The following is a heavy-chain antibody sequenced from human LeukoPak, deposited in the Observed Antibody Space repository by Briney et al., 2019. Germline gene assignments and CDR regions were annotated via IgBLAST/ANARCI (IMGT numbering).Heavy chain of an antibody. Sequence: GGSLRLSCAASGFTVSSNYMSWVRQAPGKGLEWVSVIYSGGSTYYADSVKGRFTIPRDNSKNTLYLQMNSLRVEDTAVYYCASHSSGWYYIDYWGQGTLVTVSS. V-gene: IGHV3-53*01. CDR3: ASHSSGWYYIDY. J-gene: IGHJ4*02. CDR2: IYSGGST. D-gene: IGHD6-19*01. CDR1: GFTVSSNY.